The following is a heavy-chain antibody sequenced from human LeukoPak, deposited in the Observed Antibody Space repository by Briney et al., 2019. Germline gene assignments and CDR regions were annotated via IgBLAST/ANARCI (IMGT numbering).Heavy chain of an antibody. CDR3: ARDSGFSGTQRGEY. Sequence: GGTLRLSCAASGFTFSSYGMSWVRQAPGKGLEWVSAISGSGGSTYYADSVKGRFTISRDNSKNTLYLQMNSLRAEDTAVYYCARDSGFSGTQRGEYWGQGTLVTVSS. CDR1: GFTFSSYG. J-gene: IGHJ4*02. V-gene: IGHV3-23*01. D-gene: IGHD3/OR15-3a*01. CDR2: ISGSGGST.